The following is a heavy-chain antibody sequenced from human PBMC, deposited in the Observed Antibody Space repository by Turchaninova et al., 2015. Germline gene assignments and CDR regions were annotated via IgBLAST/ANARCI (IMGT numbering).Heavy chain of an antibody. CDR2: FNHSGSN. V-gene: IGHV4-34*01. Sequence: QVQLQQWGAGLLKPSETLSLTCAVYGGSFIGYYWSWIGQPPGKGLEWIGEFNHSGSNNYNPSIKSRVTMSVDPAKNQFARKLSSVTAADTAVYYCASSGFRRDFDYWGQGTLVTVSS. J-gene: IGHJ4*02. CDR3: ASSGFRRDFDY. D-gene: IGHD3-10*01. CDR1: GGSFIGYY.